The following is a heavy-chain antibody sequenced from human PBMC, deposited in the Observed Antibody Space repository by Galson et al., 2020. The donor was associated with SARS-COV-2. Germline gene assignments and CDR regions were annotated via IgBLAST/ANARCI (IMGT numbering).Heavy chain of an antibody. Sequence: GESLKISCAASGFTFSSYSMNWVRQAPGKGLEWVSYLSSSSSTIYYADSVKGRFTISRDNAQNSLYLQMNSLRAEDTAVYYCASVRYYDLDAFDIWGQGTMVTVSS. CDR2: LSSSSSTI. CDR1: GFTFSSYS. V-gene: IGHV3-48*04. CDR3: ASVRYYDLDAFDI. D-gene: IGHD3-9*01. J-gene: IGHJ3*02.